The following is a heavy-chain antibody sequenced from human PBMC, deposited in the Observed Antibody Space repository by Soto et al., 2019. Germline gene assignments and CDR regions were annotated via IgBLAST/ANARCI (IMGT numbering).Heavy chain of an antibody. J-gene: IGHJ4*02. D-gene: IGHD2-21*02. Sequence: GGSPRLSCAASGFTVSSYAMSWVRQAPGKGLDWVSAITDTGGTTYYADSVKGRFTISRDNSKNTLYLQMNSLRAEDTAMYYCARDIVLVTSTFDHWGQGTLVTVSS. CDR1: GFTVSSYA. CDR2: ITDTGGTT. CDR3: ARDIVLVTSTFDH. V-gene: IGHV3-23*01.